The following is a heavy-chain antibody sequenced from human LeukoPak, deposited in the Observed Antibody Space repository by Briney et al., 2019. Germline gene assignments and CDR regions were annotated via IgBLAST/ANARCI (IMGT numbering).Heavy chain of an antibody. V-gene: IGHV1-69*13. D-gene: IGHD6-13*01. CDR1: GGTFSSYA. CDR3: ARAVAAAGTGYFDY. Sequence: ASVKVSCKASGGTFSSYAISWVRQAPGRGLEWMGGIIPIFGTANYAQKFQGRVTITADESTSTAYMELSSLRSEDTAVYYCARAVAAAGTGYFDYWGQGTLVTVSS. CDR2: IIPIFGTA. J-gene: IGHJ4*02.